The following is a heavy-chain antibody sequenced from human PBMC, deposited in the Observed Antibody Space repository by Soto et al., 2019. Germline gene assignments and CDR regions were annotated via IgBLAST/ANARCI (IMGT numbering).Heavy chain of an antibody. D-gene: IGHD1-26*01. CDR3: AKDDGFXGGAPLRYSGSQGAFDS. J-gene: IGHJ3*02. V-gene: IGHV3-23*01. CDR1: GFTFSSYA. Sequence: GGSLRLSCAASGFTFSSYAMSWVRQAPGKGLEWVSAISGSGGSTYYADSVKGRFTISRDNSKNRLYLQMNSLRAEDTAVYYCAKDDGFXGGAPLRYSGSQGAFDSWGQGTMVTVSS. CDR2: ISGSGGST.